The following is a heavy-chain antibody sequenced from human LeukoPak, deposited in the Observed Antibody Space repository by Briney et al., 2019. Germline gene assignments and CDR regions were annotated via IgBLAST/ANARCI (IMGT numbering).Heavy chain of an antibody. CDR3: AKTSVVIAIPGYYFDY. D-gene: IGHD2-21*01. J-gene: IGHJ4*02. CDR2: ISGSGGST. V-gene: IGHV3-23*01. Sequence: PGGSLRLSCAASGFTFSSYAMSWVRQAPGKGLEWVSAISGSGGSTYYADSVKGRFTISRYNSKNTLYLQMNSLRAEDTAVYYCAKTSVVIAIPGYYFDYWGQGTLVTVSS. CDR1: GFTFSSYA.